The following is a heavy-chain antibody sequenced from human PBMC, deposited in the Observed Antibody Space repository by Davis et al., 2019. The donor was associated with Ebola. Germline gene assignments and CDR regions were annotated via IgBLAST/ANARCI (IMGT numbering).Heavy chain of an antibody. CDR3: ARDSRGYYYFDY. Sequence: SVTVSCKASGYTFKNYAISRVRQASGQGLEWMGIINPSTGDTSYAQRFQGRVTMTRDTSTSTVYMDLNSLTSEDTAVYYCARDSRGYYYFDYWGQGTLVTVSS. D-gene: IGHD3-22*01. V-gene: IGHV1-46*02. CDR2: INPSTGDT. J-gene: IGHJ4*02. CDR1: GYTFKNYA.